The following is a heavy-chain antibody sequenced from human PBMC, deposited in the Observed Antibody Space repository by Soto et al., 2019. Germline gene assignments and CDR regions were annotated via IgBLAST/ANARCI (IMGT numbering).Heavy chain of an antibody. CDR2: ISYDGSNK. V-gene: IGHV3-30*18. Sequence: PGGSLRLSCAASGFTFISYGMHWVLQAPGKGLEWVAVISYDGSNKYYADSVKGRFTISRDNSKNTLYLQMNSLRAEDTAVYYCAKDEGIVVVPGSTPPYYYGMDVWGQGTTVTVSS. CDR1: GFTFISYG. CDR3: AKDEGIVVVPGSTPPYYYGMDV. J-gene: IGHJ6*02. D-gene: IGHD2-2*01.